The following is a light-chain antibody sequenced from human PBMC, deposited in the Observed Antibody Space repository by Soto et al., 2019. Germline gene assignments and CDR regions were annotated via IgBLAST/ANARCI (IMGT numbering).Light chain of an antibody. CDR3: QSYDSSLSGWV. CDR1: SSNIGAGYG. J-gene: IGLJ3*02. CDR2: GNS. Sequence: QPVLAQPPSVSGAPGQRVTISCTGSSSNIGAGYGVHWYQQLPGTAPKLLIYGNSNRPSGVPDRFSGSKSGTSASLAITGLQAEDEADYHCQSYDSSLSGWVFGGGTQLTVL. V-gene: IGLV1-40*01.